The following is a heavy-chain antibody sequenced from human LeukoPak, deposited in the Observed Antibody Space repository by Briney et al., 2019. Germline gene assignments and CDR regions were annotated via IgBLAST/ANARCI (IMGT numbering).Heavy chain of an antibody. CDR2: VDPEDGET. CDR3: ATEYRIVGDLMGY. Sequence: GASVKVSCKASGYTFTDYYMHWVQQAPGKGLEWMGRVDPEDGETIYAEKFQGRVTITADTSTDTAYMELSSLRSEDTAVYYCATEYRIVGDLMGYWGQGTLVTVSS. V-gene: IGHV1-69-2*01. D-gene: IGHD1-26*01. CDR1: GYTFTDYY. J-gene: IGHJ4*02.